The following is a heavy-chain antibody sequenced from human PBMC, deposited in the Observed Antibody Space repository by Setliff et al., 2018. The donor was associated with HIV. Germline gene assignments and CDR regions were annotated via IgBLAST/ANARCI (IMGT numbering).Heavy chain of an antibody. V-gene: IGHV3-21*01. CDR3: ASALLGMRYFDWLLESDYYYGMDV. J-gene: IGHJ6*02. CDR2: ISSSSTYI. Sequence: PGGSLRLSCAASGFILSTYSMNWVRQAPGKGLEWVSSISSSSTYIYYADSVKGRFTISRDNTKNSLYLQMNSLRAEDTAVYYCASALLGMRYFDWLLESDYYYGMDVWGQGTTVTVSS. CDR1: GFILSTYS. D-gene: IGHD3-9*01.